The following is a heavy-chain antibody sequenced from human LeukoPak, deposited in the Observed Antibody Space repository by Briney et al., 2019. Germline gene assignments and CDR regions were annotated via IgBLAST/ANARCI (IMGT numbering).Heavy chain of an antibody. Sequence: PGGSLRLSCAASGFTVYDYGMSWVRQGPGKGRECGSEINWNGGRTGYADSVKGRFTISRDNAKNSLYLQMNSLRAEDTALYYCARDRFLRRPEPADYWGQGTLVTVSS. CDR2: INWNGGRT. D-gene: IGHD1-14*01. CDR1: GFTVYDYG. J-gene: IGHJ4*02. CDR3: ARDRFLRRPEPADY. V-gene: IGHV3-20*04.